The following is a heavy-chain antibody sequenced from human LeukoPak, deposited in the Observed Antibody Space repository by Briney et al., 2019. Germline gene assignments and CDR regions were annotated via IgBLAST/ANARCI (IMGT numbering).Heavy chain of an antibody. CDR3: ARGDYYDSSGYYGIIDAFDI. Sequence: SETLSLTCAVYGGSFSGYYWSWIRQPPGKGLEWIGEINHSGSTNYNPSLKSRVTISVDTSKNQFSLKLSSGTAADTAVYYCARGDYYDSSGYYGIIDAFDIWGQGTMVTVSS. V-gene: IGHV4-34*01. J-gene: IGHJ3*02. CDR2: INHSGST. CDR1: GGSFSGYY. D-gene: IGHD3-22*01.